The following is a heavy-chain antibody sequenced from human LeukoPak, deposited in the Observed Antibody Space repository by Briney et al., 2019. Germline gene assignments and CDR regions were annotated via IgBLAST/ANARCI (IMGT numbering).Heavy chain of an antibody. J-gene: IGHJ6*03. D-gene: IGHD1-1*01. Sequence: APVKVSCKASGYTFTGYYMHWVRQAPGQGLEWMGWMNPNSGGTNYAQKFQGRVTMTRDTSITTAYMELSGLRSDDTAVYYCARSREGGTPYYYYYMDVWGKGTTVTVSS. CDR3: ARSREGGTPYYYYYMDV. CDR2: MNPNSGGT. CDR1: GYTFTGYY. V-gene: IGHV1-2*02.